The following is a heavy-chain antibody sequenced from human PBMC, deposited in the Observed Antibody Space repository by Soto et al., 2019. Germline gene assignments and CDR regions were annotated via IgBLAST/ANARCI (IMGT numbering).Heavy chain of an antibody. Sequence: QITLRESGPALVRPTQTLTLTCTFSGFSLSSNGVGVGWIRQPPGKALEWLALIYWDDDHRYSPSLKTRLTIPKVXSKNQVVLTMTKLDPVDTATYYCAREMYYSTYFDSWGQGTLVTVSS. J-gene: IGHJ4*02. CDR2: IYWDDDH. D-gene: IGHD3-10*01. CDR3: AREMYYSTYFDS. CDR1: GFSLSSNGVG. V-gene: IGHV2-5*02.